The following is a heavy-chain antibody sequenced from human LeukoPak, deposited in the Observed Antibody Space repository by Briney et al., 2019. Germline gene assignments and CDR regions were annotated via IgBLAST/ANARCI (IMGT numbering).Heavy chain of an antibody. D-gene: IGHD5-12*01. CDR2: INPRSGGT. V-gene: IGHV1-2*02. CDR3: ARVEGIVATMGD. Sequence: ASVKVSCKASGYTFTDYYMHWVRQAPGQGLEWMGWINPRSGGTNYAQKFQGRVTMTRDTSTSTVYMELSSLRSEDTAVYYCARVEGIVATMGDWGQGTLVTVSS. CDR1: GYTFTDYY. J-gene: IGHJ4*02.